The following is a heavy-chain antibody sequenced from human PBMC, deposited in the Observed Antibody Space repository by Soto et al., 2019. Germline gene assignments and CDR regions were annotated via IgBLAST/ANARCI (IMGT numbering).Heavy chain of an antibody. J-gene: IGHJ5*02. CDR1: GYTFTSYA. Sequence: QVQLVQSGAEVKKPGASVKVSCKASGYTFTSYAMHWVRQAPGQRLEWMGWINAGNGNTKYLQKFQGRVTITRDTSASTAYMELSSLRSEDTAVYYCARGPLVRGVLLHWFDPWGQGTLVTVSS. CDR2: INAGNGNT. CDR3: ARGPLVRGVLLHWFDP. D-gene: IGHD3-10*01. V-gene: IGHV1-3*01.